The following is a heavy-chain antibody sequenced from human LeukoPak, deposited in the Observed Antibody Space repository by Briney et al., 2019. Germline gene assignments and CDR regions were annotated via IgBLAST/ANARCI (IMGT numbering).Heavy chain of an antibody. CDR2: INHSGST. V-gene: IGHV4-34*01. CDR1: GGSFSGYY. CDR3: ARHYVQYYYDKRPFDY. Sequence: PSETLSLTCAVYGGSFSGYYWSWIRQPPGKGLEWIGEINHSGSTNYNPSLKSRVTISVDTSKNQFSLKLSSVTAADTAVYYCARHYVQYYYDKRPFDYWGQGTLVTVSS. J-gene: IGHJ4*02. D-gene: IGHD3-22*01.